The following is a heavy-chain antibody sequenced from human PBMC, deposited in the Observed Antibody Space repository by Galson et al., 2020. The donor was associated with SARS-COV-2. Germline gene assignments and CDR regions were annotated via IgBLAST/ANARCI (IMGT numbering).Heavy chain of an antibody. CDR2: INYSGNT. J-gene: IGHJ4*02. CDR1: GGSISSGGYY. D-gene: IGHD5-18*01. Sequence: SETLSLTCTVSGGSISSGGYYWSCIRQHPGKGLEWIGSINYSGNTYYSPSLKSRITLSIDTSKNQFSLKLSSVTAADTAIYFCARNKQLLFDFWGQGTLVSVSS. CDR3: ARNKQLLFDF. V-gene: IGHV4-31*03.